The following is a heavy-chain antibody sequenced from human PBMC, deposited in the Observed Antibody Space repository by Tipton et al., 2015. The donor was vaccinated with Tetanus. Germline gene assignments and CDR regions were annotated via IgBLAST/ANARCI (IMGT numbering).Heavy chain of an antibody. J-gene: IGHJ5*02. CDR2: IYHSGST. D-gene: IGHD3-22*01. V-gene: IGHV4-4*02. CDR3: ARQIYLYDSTRYNWFDP. Sequence: TLSLTCAVSGGSISSSNWWSWVRQPPGKGLEWIGEIYHSGSTNYNPSLKSRVTMSVDTSKNQFSLKLSSVTAADTAVYYCARQIYLYDSTRYNWFDPWGQGTLVTVSS. CDR1: GGSISSSNW.